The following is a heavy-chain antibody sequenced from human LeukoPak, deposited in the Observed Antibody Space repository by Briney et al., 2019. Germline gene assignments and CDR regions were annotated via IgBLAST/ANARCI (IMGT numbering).Heavy chain of an antibody. V-gene: IGHV3-7*01. CDR2: IKQGGTEK. CDR3: AREGSDWNYYYYMDV. Sequence: PGGSLRLSCAASGFTFSNYWMTWVRQAPGKGLEWVANIKQGGTEKYYVDSVKGRFTISRDNAKNSLYLQMNSLRAEDTAVYYCAREGSDWNYYYYMDVWGKGTTVTISS. J-gene: IGHJ6*03. CDR1: GFTFSNYW. D-gene: IGHD6-19*01.